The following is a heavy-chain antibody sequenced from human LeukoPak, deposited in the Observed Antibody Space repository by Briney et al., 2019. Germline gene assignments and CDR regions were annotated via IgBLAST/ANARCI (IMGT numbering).Heavy chain of an antibody. J-gene: IGHJ4*02. V-gene: IGHV3-20*01. D-gene: IGHD6-6*01. CDR3: ARVAAYCSSPVYYFDY. CDR1: GFTFDDYG. CDR2: INWNGGST. Sequence: GGSLRLSCAASGFTFDDYGMSWVRQAPGKGLEWVSGINWNGGSTGYADSVKGRFTISRDNAKNSLYLQMNSLRAEDTALYHCARVAAYCSSPVYYFDYWGQGTLVTVSS.